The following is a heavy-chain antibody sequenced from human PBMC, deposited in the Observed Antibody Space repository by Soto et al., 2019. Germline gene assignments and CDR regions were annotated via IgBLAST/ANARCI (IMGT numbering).Heavy chain of an antibody. CDR3: ARGSGYSNPVGFDY. D-gene: IGHD4-4*01. Sequence: SETLSLTCAVSGGSISSGGYSWSWIRQPPGKGLEWIGYIYHSGSTYYNPSPKSRVTISVDRSKNQFSLKLSSVTAADTAVYYCARGSGYSNPVGFDYWGRGTLVTVSS. V-gene: IGHV4-30-2*01. J-gene: IGHJ4*02. CDR2: IYHSGST. CDR1: GGSISSGGYS.